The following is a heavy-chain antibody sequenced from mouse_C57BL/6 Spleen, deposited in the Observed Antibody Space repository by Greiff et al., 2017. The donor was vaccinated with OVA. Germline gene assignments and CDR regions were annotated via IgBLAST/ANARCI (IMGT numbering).Heavy chain of an antibody. CDR2: INPSNGGT. CDR1: GYTFTSYW. J-gene: IGHJ2*01. V-gene: IGHV1-53*01. D-gene: IGHD1-1*01. Sequence: VQLQQSGTELVKPGASVKLSCKASGYTFTSYWMHWVKQRPGQGLEWIGNINPSNGGTNYNEKFKSKATLTVDKSSSTAYMQLSSLTSEDSAVYYCARGNNGRGYVSGYWGQGTTLTVSS. CDR3: ARGNNGRGYVSGY.